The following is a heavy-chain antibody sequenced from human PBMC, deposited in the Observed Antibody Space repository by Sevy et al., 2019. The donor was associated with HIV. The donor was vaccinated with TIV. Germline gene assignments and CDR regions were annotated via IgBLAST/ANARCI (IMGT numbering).Heavy chain of an antibody. CDR3: GRESGAVGATGYGFDI. D-gene: IGHD1-26*01. CDR1: GYTFTIYG. J-gene: IGHJ3*02. V-gene: IGHV1-18*01. Sequence: ASVKVSCKASGYTFTIYGISWVRQAPGQGLEWMGWISGYNGNTNYAQKFQDRVTMTTDTSTSTAYMELRSLRSDDTAVYYCGRESGAVGATGYGFDIWGQGTMVTVSS. CDR2: ISGYNGNT.